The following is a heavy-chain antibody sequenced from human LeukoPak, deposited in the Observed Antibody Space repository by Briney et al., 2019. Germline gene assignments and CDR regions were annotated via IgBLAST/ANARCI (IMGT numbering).Heavy chain of an antibody. CDR2: IRYDGSNK. CDR1: GFTFRSYA. Sequence: GGSLRLSCAASGFTFRSYAMHWVRQAPGKGLEWVAFIRYDGSNKYYADSVKGRFTISRDNFKNTLYLQIYSLRPEDTAVYYCAKAPRWLQLAWEGAFDIWGQGTMVTVSS. CDR3: AKAPRWLQLAWEGAFDI. J-gene: IGHJ3*02. D-gene: IGHD5-24*01. V-gene: IGHV3-30*02.